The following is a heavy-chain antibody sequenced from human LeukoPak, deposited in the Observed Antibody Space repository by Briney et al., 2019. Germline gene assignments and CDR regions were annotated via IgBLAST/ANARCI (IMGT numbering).Heavy chain of an antibody. CDR2: IIPIFGTA. Sequence: SVKVSCKASGGTFSSYAISWVRQAPGQGLEWMGGIIPIFGTANYAQKFQGRVTITTDESTSTAYMELSSLRSEDTAVYYCARSQTTPEGLPNNWFDPWGQGTLVTVSS. J-gene: IGHJ5*02. CDR1: GGTFSSYA. V-gene: IGHV1-69*05. CDR3: ARSQTTPEGLPNNWFDP. D-gene: IGHD4-11*01.